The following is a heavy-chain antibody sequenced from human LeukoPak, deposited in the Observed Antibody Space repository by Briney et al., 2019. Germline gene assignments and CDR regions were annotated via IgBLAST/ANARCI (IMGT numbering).Heavy chain of an antibody. CDR1: GASISNYF. CDR2: IYHSRTT. CDR3: ARPRDYGGWFDL. V-gene: IGHV4-59*01. Sequence: SETLSLTCTVSGASISNYFRSWIRQPPGKGLDWIGYIYHSRTTGYNPSLKGRVTISVDTSNNQLSLTLSSVTAADTAVYYCARPRDYGGWFDLWGQGTLVTVSS. D-gene: IGHD4-23*01. J-gene: IGHJ5*02.